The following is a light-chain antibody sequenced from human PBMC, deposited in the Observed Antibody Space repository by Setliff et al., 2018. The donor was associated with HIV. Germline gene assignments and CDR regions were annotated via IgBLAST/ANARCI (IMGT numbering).Light chain of an antibody. CDR1: SNDFGSYDY. V-gene: IGLV2-14*01. CDR3: SSFTSSSSYV. CDR2: EVS. J-gene: IGLJ1*01. Sequence: QSALAQPASVSGSPGQSITISCTGTSNDFGSYDYVSWYQHQPGKVPKLMIYEVSNRPSGVSDRFSGSKSGNMASLTISGLQTEDEADYYCSSFTSSSSYVFGTGTKVTVL.